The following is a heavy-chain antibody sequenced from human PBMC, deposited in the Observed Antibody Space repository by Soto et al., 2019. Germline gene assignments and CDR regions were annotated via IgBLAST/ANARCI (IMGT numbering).Heavy chain of an antibody. J-gene: IGHJ4*02. D-gene: IGHD6-19*01. CDR3: ARVQESGWYRGAYYFDY. Sequence: PSETLSLTCTVSGGSISRYYWSWIRQPPGKGLEWIGYIYYSGSTNYNPSLKSRVTISVDTSKNQFSPKLSSVTAADTAVYYCARVQESGWYRGAYYFDYWGQGTLVTVSS. CDR1: GGSISRYY. CDR2: IYYSGST. V-gene: IGHV4-59*01.